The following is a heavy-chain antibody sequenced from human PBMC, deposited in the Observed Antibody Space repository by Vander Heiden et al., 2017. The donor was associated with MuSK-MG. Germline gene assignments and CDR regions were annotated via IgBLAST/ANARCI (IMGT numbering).Heavy chain of an antibody. CDR1: GGTFSSYA. D-gene: IGHD2-2*01. CDR3: ARGDEGGLPAADKRYYYYYYMDV. CDR2: IIPIFGTA. V-gene: IGHV1-69*01. Sequence: QVQLVQSGAEVKKPGSSVKVSCKASGGTFSSYAISWVRQAPGQGLEWMGGIIPIFGTANYAQKFQGRVTITADESTSTAYMELSSLRSEDTAVYYCARGDEGGLPAADKRYYYYYYMDVWGKGTTVTVSS. J-gene: IGHJ6*03.